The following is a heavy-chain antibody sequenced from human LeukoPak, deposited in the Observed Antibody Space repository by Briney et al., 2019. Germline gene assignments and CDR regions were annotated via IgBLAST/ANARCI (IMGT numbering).Heavy chain of an antibody. CDR2: INTGNGNT. Sequence: ASVKVSCKASGYTFTSYAMHWVRQAPGQRLEWMGWINTGNGNTKYSQKFQGRVTITRDTSASTAYMELSSLRSEDTAVYYCARRRGSGSYSFYYYYGMDVWGQGTTVTVSS. J-gene: IGHJ6*02. V-gene: IGHV1-3*04. CDR1: GYTFTSYA. D-gene: IGHD1-26*01. CDR3: ARRRGSGSYSFYYYYGMDV.